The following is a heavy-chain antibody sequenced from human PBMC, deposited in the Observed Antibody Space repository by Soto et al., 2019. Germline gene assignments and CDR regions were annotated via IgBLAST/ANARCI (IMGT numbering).Heavy chain of an antibody. D-gene: IGHD6-19*01. CDR2: IFPSDSDI. V-gene: IGHV5-51*01. CDR1: GYIFNTNW. CDR3: ARVFGSGWSGFDP. J-gene: IGHJ5*02. Sequence: ESLKISCKGSGYIFNTNWIGWVRQMPGKGLEWMGVIFPSDSDIRYSPSLQGQVTISADKSISTTYLQWRSLTASDTAMYYCARVFGSGWSGFDPWGQGTLVTVSS.